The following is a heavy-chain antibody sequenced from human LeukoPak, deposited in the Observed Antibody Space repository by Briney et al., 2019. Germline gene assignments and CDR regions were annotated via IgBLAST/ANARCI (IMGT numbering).Heavy chain of an antibody. D-gene: IGHD5/OR15-5a*01. CDR1: GYSISSGNFY. CDR2: CHHSGIT. V-gene: IGHV4-38-2*01. CDR3: GRRSVWHAFDI. Sequence: SETLSLTCAVSGYSISSGNFYWGWIRQPPGKGLKWIGSCHHSGITYHYPSVNGRVTMSVDTSNNHFSLTVTSITAADTAVYYCGRRSVWHAFDIWGQGTMVTASS. J-gene: IGHJ3*02.